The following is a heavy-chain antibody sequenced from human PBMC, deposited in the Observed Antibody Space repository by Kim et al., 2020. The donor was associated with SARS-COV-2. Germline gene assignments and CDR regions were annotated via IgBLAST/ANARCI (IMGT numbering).Heavy chain of an antibody. V-gene: IGHV1-2*06. D-gene: IGHD3-3*01. J-gene: IGHJ4*02. CDR1: GSTFSGFY. CDR3: AKDQEGLEYYFDL. CDR2: IDPDSGGT. Sequence: ASVKVSCKASGSTFSGFYVHWVREAPGRGLQWMGRIDPDSGGTKSAQMFQGRVTMTRDTSIRTVYLELSRLRSDDTAIYYFAKDQEGLEYYFDLWGQGTL.